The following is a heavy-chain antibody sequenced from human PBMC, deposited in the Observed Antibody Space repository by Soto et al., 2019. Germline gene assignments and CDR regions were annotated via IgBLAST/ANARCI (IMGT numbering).Heavy chain of an antibody. CDR2: MSSSSSTI. D-gene: IGHD6-13*01. J-gene: IGHJ5*02. CDR3: ARHPERIAEIGWFDP. V-gene: IGHV3-48*01. Sequence: EVQLVESGGGLVQPGGSLRLSCAASGFTFSSYSMNWVRQAPGKGLEWVSYMSSSSSTIYYADSVKGRFTISRDNAKNSLYLQMNSLRAEDTAVYYCARHPERIAEIGWFDPWGQGTRVTVSS. CDR1: GFTFSSYS.